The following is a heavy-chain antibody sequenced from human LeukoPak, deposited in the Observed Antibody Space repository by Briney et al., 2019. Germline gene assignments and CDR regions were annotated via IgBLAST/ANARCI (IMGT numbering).Heavy chain of an antibody. Sequence: GASVKVSCKASGYTFTGYYMHWVRQAPGQGLEWMGWISPNSGGTNSAQKFQGRVTMTRDTSISTAYMELSRLRSDDTAVYYCATGRGYSGYDEGPFDYWGQGTLVTVS. CDR1: GYTFTGYY. CDR3: ATGRGYSGYDEGPFDY. D-gene: IGHD5-12*01. V-gene: IGHV1-2*02. J-gene: IGHJ4*02. CDR2: ISPNSGGT.